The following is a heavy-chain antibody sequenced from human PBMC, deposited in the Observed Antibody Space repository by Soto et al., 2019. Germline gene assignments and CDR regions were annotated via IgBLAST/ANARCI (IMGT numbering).Heavy chain of an antibody. Sequence: PGGPLRLSCVASGFPLSSHWMHWVRQAPGKGLVWVSYTNNDGSDTTYADSVKGRFTISRDNAKNTLYLQVNSLRADDTAVYYCARDGSGLIDLDYWGQGTLVTVSS. CDR2: TNNDGSDT. D-gene: IGHD6-19*01. CDR3: ARDGSGLIDLDY. CDR1: GFPLSSHW. V-gene: IGHV3-74*01. J-gene: IGHJ4*02.